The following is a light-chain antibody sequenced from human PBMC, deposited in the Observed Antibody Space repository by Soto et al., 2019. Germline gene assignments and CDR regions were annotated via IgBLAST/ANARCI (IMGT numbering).Light chain of an antibody. CDR2: LGS. J-gene: IGKJ4*01. CDR1: QSLLYSNGYNY. CDR3: MQVLQTPLT. V-gene: IGKV2-28*01. Sequence: DIVMTQSPLSLPVTPGEPASISCRSSQSLLYSNGYNYVDWYLQKPGQPPQLLIFLGSSRASGVPDRFNGSGSGTDFTRRITTLEAEDVGVYYCMQVLQTPLTFGGGTKLEIK.